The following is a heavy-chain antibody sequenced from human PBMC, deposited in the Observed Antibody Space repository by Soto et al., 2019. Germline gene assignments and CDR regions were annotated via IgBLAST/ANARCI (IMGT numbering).Heavy chain of an antibody. D-gene: IGHD2-8*01. CDR1: GYTFTSYD. J-gene: IGHJ5*02. CDR3: ARNLGVLMVYASYGLFDP. V-gene: IGHV1-8*01. CDR2: MNPNSGNT. Sequence: QVPLVQSGAEVKKPGASVKVSCKASGYTFTSYDINWVRQATGQGLEWMGWMNPNSGNTGYAQKFQGRVTMTRNTSISTAYMELSSLRSEDTAVYYCARNLGVLMVYASYGLFDPWGQGTLVTVSS.